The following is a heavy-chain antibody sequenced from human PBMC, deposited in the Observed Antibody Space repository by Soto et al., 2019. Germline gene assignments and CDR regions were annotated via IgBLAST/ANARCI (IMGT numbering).Heavy chain of an antibody. CDR1: GGSFSGYY. CDR2: INHRGST. J-gene: IGHJ5*02. D-gene: IGHD2-2*03. V-gene: IGHV4-34*01. CDR3: ARDGFCSSTSCRVGNWFDP. Sequence: SETLSLTCAVPGGSFSGYYWTWIRQPPGKALEWIGGINHRGSTNYNPSLESRVTITVDPSKNQFSLKLTSVAAADRGLYYCARDGFCSSTSCRVGNWFDPWGQGTLVTVSS.